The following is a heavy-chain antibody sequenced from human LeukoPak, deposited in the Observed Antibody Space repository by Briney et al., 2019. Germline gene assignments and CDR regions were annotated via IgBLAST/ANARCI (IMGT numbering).Heavy chain of an antibody. V-gene: IGHV4-4*07. CDR3: AGRDY. CDR2: VYTSGDT. Sequence: SETLSLTCTASGASVSTYYWSWIRQPAGKGLEWIGRVYTSGDTHYNASLRSRVTISVDKSKNQSSLKMTSVTVADTAVYYCAGRDYWGQGILVTVSS. CDR1: GASVSTYY. J-gene: IGHJ4*02.